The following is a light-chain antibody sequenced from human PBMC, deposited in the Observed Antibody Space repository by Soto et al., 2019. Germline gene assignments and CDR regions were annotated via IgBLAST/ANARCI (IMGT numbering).Light chain of an antibody. J-gene: IGKJ1*01. CDR1: QGINHY. V-gene: IGKV1-27*01. Sequence: DIQMTQSPSSLSASVGDRVTITCRASQGINHYLAWFQQKPGKVPKLLIYATSTLQSGVPSRFSGSGFGTDFTLTISSLHPDDFATYYCQQYNSYSPTFGQGTKVDIK. CDR2: ATS. CDR3: QQYNSYSPT.